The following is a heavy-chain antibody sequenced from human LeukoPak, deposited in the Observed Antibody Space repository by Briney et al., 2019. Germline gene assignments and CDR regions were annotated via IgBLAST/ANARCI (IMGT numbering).Heavy chain of an antibody. J-gene: IGHJ4*02. V-gene: IGHV3-21*01. Sequence: GGSLRLSCAGSGFTFSSYSMKWVRQAPGKGLEWVSFISSSSSYIYYADSVKGRFTISRDNAKNSLYLQMNSLRAEDTAVYYCARGTMFPYYFDNWGQETLVTVSS. CDR1: GFTFSSYS. CDR2: ISSSSSYI. CDR3: ARGTMFPYYFDN. D-gene: IGHD3-10*02.